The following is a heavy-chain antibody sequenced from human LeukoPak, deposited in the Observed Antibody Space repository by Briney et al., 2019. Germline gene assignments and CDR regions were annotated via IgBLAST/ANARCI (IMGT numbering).Heavy chain of an antibody. D-gene: IGHD3-10*01. J-gene: IGHJ6*03. CDR3: ARSVDRVRYYMDV. Sequence: KPGGSLRLSCAASGFTFSDYYMSWIRQAPGKGLEWVSYISSSGSTIYYADSVKGRFTISRDNAKNSLYLQMNSLRAEDTAVYYCARSVDRVRYYMDVWGKGTTVTVSS. V-gene: IGHV3-11*04. CDR2: ISSSGSTI. CDR1: GFTFSDYY.